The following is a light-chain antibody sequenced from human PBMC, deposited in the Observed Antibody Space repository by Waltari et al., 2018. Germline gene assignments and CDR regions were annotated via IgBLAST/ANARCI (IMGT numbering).Light chain of an antibody. Sequence: DIVLTQSPATLSLSPGESATLSCRASQSIDNYLAWYQQRPGQAPRLIIYVASYRAAGIPARFSCRGSWTDFTHTISSLEPEDCAVYYCQQRKRWLTFGGGTKVEIK. CDR2: VAS. V-gene: IGKV3-11*01. CDR1: QSIDNY. CDR3: QQRKRWLT. J-gene: IGKJ4*01.